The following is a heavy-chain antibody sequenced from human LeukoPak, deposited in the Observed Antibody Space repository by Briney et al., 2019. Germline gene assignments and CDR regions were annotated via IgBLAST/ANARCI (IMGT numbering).Heavy chain of an antibody. D-gene: IGHD3-10*01. Sequence: GGSLRLSCAASGFTFSSYAMSWVRQAPGKGLEWVSGISGSGGSTYYADSVTGRFTISRDNSKNRLYLQMNSLRAEDTAVYYCAKRPRGNYLDPFDYWGQGTLVTVSS. CDR1: GFTFSSYA. J-gene: IGHJ4*02. CDR2: ISGSGGST. CDR3: AKRPRGNYLDPFDY. V-gene: IGHV3-23*01.